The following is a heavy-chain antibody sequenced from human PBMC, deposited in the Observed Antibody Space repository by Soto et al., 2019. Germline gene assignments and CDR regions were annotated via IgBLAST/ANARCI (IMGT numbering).Heavy chain of an antibody. D-gene: IGHD2-15*01. J-gene: IGHJ6*02. V-gene: IGHV2-26*01. CDR3: ARIPYCSGGSCFSGNYYYYGLDV. CDR2: IFSNDEK. CDR1: GFSVKNARTG. Sequence: ESGPTLVNPTETLTLTCTVSGFSVKNARTGASWIRQSPGKALEWLAHIFSNDEKSYSTSLKSRLTISKDTSKSQVVLTMTNMDPVDTATYYCARIPYCSGGSCFSGNYYYYGLDVWGQGTTVTVSS.